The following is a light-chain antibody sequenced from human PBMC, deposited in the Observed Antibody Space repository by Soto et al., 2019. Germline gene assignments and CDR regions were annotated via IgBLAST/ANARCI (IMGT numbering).Light chain of an antibody. Sequence: EIVLTQSPCTLSLSPGERATLSCRGSQSVSSSYLAWYQQKPGQAPRLLIYGASSRATGIPDRFSGSGSGTDFTLTISRLEPEDFAVYYCQQYGSSPQGTFGQGTKVDIK. V-gene: IGKV3-20*01. CDR1: QSVSSSY. CDR3: QQYGSSPQGT. J-gene: IGKJ1*01. CDR2: GAS.